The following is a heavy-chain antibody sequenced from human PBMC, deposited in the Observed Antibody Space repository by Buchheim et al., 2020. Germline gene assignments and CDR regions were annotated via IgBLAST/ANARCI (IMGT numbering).Heavy chain of an antibody. CDR3: ARDNLDPKRYYYGMDV. CDR2: ISSSSSTI. Sequence: EVQLVESGGGLVQPGGSLRLSCAASGFTFSSYSMNWVRQAPGKGLEWVSYISSSSSTIYYADSVKGRFTISRDNAKNSLYLPMNSLRAEDTAVYYCARDNLDPKRYYYGMDVWGQGTT. J-gene: IGHJ6*02. V-gene: IGHV3-48*01. D-gene: IGHD3-9*01. CDR1: GFTFSSYS.